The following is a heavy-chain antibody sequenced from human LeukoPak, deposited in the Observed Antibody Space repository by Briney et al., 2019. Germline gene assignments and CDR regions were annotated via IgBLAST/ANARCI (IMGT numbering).Heavy chain of an antibody. Sequence: PSETLSLTCTVSGDSISSRASFWGWVRQPPGKGLEWIGSIRYSGPTYYNPSLKSRVTIPVDTSKNQFSLKLSSVTAADTAVYYCARDLGGTAMVSAYWGQGTLVTVSS. CDR3: ARDLGGTAMVSAY. J-gene: IGHJ4*02. D-gene: IGHD5-18*01. V-gene: IGHV4-39*02. CDR2: IRYSGPT. CDR1: GDSISSRASF.